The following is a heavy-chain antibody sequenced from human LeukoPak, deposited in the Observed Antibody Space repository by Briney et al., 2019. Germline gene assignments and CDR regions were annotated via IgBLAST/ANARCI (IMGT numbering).Heavy chain of an antibody. V-gene: IGHV1-18*01. D-gene: IGHD6-19*01. Sequence: ASVKVSCKTSGYTFTSYGISWVRQAPGQGLEWMGWISAYNGNTNYAQNLQGRVTMTTETSTSTAYMELRSLRSDDTAVYFCSGFYQWLAENWFAPWGQGTLVTV. J-gene: IGHJ5*02. CDR3: SGFYQWLAENWFAP. CDR1: GYTFTSYG. CDR2: ISAYNGNT.